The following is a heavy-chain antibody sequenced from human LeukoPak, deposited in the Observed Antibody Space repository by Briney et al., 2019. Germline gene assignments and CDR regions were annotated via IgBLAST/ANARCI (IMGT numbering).Heavy chain of an antibody. J-gene: IGHJ4*02. D-gene: IGHD4-17*01. CDR2: MNPNSGNT. V-gene: IGHV1-8*01. CDR3: ARLTTVTNYDGY. CDR1: GYTFTSYD. Sequence: ASVKVSCKASGYTFTSYDINWVRQATGQGLEWMGWMNPNSGNTGYAQKFQGRVTMTRNTSISTAYMELSSLRSEDTAVYYCARLTTVTNYDGYWGQGTLVTVSS.